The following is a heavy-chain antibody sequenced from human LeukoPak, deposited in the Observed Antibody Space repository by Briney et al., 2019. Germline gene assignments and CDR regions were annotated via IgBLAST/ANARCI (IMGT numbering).Heavy chain of an antibody. CDR2: IYYNGST. CDR1: GDSISSSSYY. CDR3: ATTPRSGSYSFYFDY. D-gene: IGHD1-26*01. J-gene: IGHJ4*02. Sequence: SETLSLTCTVSGDSISSSSYYWGWIRQPPGKGLEWIGRIYYNGSTYYNRALKSRLPISVDTSKSQFSLKLSSVTAADTAVYYCATTPRSGSYSFYFDYWGQGTLVTVSS. V-gene: IGHV4-39*07.